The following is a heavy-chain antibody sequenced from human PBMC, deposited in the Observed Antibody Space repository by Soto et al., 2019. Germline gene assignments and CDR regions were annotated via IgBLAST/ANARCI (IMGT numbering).Heavy chain of an antibody. Sequence: ASVKVSCKASGYSFTSHAMQWVRLAPGQRLEWMGWISAYNGNTNYAQKLQGRVTMTTDTSTSTAYMEPRSLRSDDTAVYYCAREMTRKDGYSYGLDYWGQGTLVTVSS. CDR2: ISAYNGNT. V-gene: IGHV1-18*01. J-gene: IGHJ4*02. D-gene: IGHD5-18*01. CDR1: GYSFTSHA. CDR3: AREMTRKDGYSYGLDY.